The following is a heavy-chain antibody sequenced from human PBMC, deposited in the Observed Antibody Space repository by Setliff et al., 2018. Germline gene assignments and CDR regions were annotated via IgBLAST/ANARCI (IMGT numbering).Heavy chain of an antibody. Sequence: GGSLRLSCTVSGFNFGDNAISWVRQAPGKGLEWVANIKQDGSEKYYVDSVKGRFTISRDNAKNSLYLQMNSLRAEDTAVYYCARDGGDYWGQGTLVTVSS. J-gene: IGHJ4*02. V-gene: IGHV3-7*01. CDR3: ARDGGDY. D-gene: IGHD3-16*01. CDR1: GFNFGDNA. CDR2: IKQDGSEK.